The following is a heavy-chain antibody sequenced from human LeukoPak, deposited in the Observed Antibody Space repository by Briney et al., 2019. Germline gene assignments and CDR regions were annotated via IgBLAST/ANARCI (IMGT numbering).Heavy chain of an antibody. D-gene: IGHD6-19*01. Sequence: GGSLRLSCAASGFTLSSYDMHWVRQATGKGLEWVSAIGSAGDTYYPGSVKGRFTISRENAKNSLYLQMNNLRAEDTAVYYCARGYSSGWYPWGQGTLVTVSS. CDR3: ARGYSSGWYP. CDR1: GFTLSSYD. J-gene: IGHJ5*02. V-gene: IGHV3-13*01. CDR2: IGSAGDT.